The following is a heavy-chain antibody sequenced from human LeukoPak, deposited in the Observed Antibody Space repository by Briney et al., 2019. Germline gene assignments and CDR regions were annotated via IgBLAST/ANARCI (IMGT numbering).Heavy chain of an antibody. J-gene: IGHJ4*02. V-gene: IGHV4-34*01. CDR3: ASPRITMARSFDY. CDR1: GGSFSGYY. Sequence: SETLSLTCAVYGGSFSGYYWSWLRQPPGKGLEWIGEINHSGSTNYNPSLKSRVTISVDTSKNQFSLKLSSVTAADTAVYYCASPRITMARSFDYWGQGTLVTVSS. CDR2: INHSGST. D-gene: IGHD3-10*01.